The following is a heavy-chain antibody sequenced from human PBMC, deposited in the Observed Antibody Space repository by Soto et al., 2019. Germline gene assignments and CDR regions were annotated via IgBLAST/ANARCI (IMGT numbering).Heavy chain of an antibody. CDR1: GFTFSSYA. CDR3: ARDRIAAAGKGIDP. J-gene: IGHJ5*02. V-gene: IGHV3-30-3*01. Sequence: HPGGSLRLSCAASGFTFSSYAMHWVRQAPGKGLEWVAVISYDGSNKYYADSVKGRFTISRDNSKNTLYLQMNSLRAEDTAVYYCARDRIAAAGKGIDPWGQGTLVTVSS. D-gene: IGHD6-13*01. CDR2: ISYDGSNK.